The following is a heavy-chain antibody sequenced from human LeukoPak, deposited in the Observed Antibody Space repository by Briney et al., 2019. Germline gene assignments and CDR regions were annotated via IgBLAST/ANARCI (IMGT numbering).Heavy chain of an antibody. CDR3: ARDLLLYDSSGYYSHFDY. D-gene: IGHD3-22*01. J-gene: IGHJ4*02. V-gene: IGHV1-46*01. Sequence: AASVKVSCKASGYTFTSYYMHWVRQAPGQGLEWMGIINPSGGSTSYAQKFQGRVTMTRDTSTSTVYMELSSLRSEDTAVYYCARDLLLYDSSGYYSHFDYWGQGTLVTVSS. CDR2: INPSGGST. CDR1: GYTFTSYY.